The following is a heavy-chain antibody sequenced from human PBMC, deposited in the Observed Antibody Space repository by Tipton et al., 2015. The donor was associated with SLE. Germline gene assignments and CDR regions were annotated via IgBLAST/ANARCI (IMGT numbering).Heavy chain of an antibody. CDR2: FSSSGGT. CDR3: ARVWDYGDAFDI. D-gene: IGHD4-17*01. CDR1: GGSITSGSNYY. Sequence: TLSLTCSVSGGSITSGSNYYWTWIRQPAGKGLEWIGHFSSSGGTNYNTSLKSRVTISADTSKNEISLKMTSVTAADTAVYYCARVWDYGDAFDIWGQGTMVTVSS. J-gene: IGHJ3*02. V-gene: IGHV4-61*09.